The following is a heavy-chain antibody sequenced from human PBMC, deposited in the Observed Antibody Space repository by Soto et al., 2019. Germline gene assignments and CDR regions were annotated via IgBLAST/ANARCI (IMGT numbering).Heavy chain of an antibody. CDR3: AIVFYSVAGTGGLDY. Sequence: EVQLVESGGGLVQPGGSLRLSCAASGFTFSSYSMNWVRQAPGKGLEWVSYISSSSSTIYYADSVKGRFTISRDNAKNSLYLQMNSLRDEDTVVYYCAIVFYSVAGTGGLDYWGQGTLVTVSS. CDR1: GFTFSSYS. CDR2: ISSSSSTI. J-gene: IGHJ4*02. V-gene: IGHV3-48*02. D-gene: IGHD6-19*01.